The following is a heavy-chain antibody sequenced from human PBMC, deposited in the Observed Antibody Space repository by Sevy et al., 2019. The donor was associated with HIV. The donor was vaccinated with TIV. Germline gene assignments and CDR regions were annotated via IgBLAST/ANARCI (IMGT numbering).Heavy chain of an antibody. CDR1: GFIFSNYN. D-gene: IGHD3-22*01. Sequence: GGSLRLSCAASGFIFSNYNMNWVRQAPGKGLEWDSSISSSSSYIYYADSVKGRFTISRDNAKNSLYLQMNSLRAEDTAVYYCAVENYYDSTAYRFDYWGQGTLVTVSS. CDR3: AVENYYDSTAYRFDY. CDR2: ISSSSSYI. V-gene: IGHV3-21*01. J-gene: IGHJ4*02.